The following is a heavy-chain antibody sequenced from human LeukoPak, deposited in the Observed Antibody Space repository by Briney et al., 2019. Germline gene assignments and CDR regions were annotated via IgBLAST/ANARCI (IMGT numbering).Heavy chain of an antibody. Sequence: SETLSLTCAVYGGSFSGYYWSWIRLPPGKGLEWIGEINHSGSTNYNPSLKSRVTISVDTSKNQFSLKLSSVTAADTAVYYCARGGYYGSGSYWVYWGQGTLVTVSS. V-gene: IGHV4-34*01. D-gene: IGHD3-10*01. CDR3: ARGGYYGSGSYWVY. CDR2: INHSGST. CDR1: GGSFSGYY. J-gene: IGHJ4*02.